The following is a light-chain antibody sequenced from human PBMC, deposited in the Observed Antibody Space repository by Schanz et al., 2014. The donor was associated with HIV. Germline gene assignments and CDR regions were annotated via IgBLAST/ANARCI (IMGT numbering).Light chain of an antibody. CDR1: SSNIGAGYD. CDR3: GTWDSRMSVGFV. Sequence: QSVLTQPPSVSGAPGQRVTISCTGSSSNIGAGYDVHWYKQLPETAPKLLIFGDNNRPSGVPDRYSGSKSGTSATLVITGLQTGDEADYYCGTWDSRMSVGFVFGSGTKLTVL. CDR2: GDN. V-gene: IGLV1-40*01. J-gene: IGLJ1*01.